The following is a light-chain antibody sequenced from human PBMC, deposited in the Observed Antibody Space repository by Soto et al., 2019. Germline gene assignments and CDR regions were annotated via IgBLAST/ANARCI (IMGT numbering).Light chain of an antibody. J-gene: IGKJ3*01. CDR3: QKYSSVPV. CDR2: AAS. V-gene: IGKV1-27*01. Sequence: DIQMTQSPSSLSASVGDRLTITCRASQGISNYVAWYQQKPGKPPKLLIYAASTLQSGVPSRFSGSGSGTDFTLTINSLQPEDVATYSCQKYSSVPVFGPGTKVDIK. CDR1: QGISNY.